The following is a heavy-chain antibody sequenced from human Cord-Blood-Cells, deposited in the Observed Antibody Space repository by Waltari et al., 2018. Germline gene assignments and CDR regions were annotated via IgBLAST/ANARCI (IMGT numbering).Heavy chain of an antibody. CDR2: IYYSGRI. CDR3: ARRFPYYDFWSGYYDAFDI. V-gene: IGHV4-39*01. Sequence: QLQLQESGPGLVKPSETLSLTCTVSGGSISSSSYYWGWIRQPPGKGLEWIGSIYYSGRIYYNPPLKSRVTISVDTSKTQFSLKLSSVAAADTAVYYCARRFPYYDFWSGYYDAFDIWGQGTMVTVSS. J-gene: IGHJ3*02. D-gene: IGHD3-3*01. CDR1: GGSISSSSYY.